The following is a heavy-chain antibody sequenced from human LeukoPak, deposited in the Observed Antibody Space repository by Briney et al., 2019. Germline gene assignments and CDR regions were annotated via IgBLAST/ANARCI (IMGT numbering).Heavy chain of an antibody. CDR3: ARGFNYGYYLD. D-gene: IGHD5-18*01. CDR2: IYSGGTT. J-gene: IGHJ4*02. CDR1: GFTASTNY. V-gene: IGHV3-53*01. Sequence: GGSLRLSCAASGFTASTNYMSWVRQAPGSGLGWVSVIYSGGTTYYADSVKGRFTISRDNSKNTLYLQMNSLRAEDTAVYYCARGFNYGYYLDWGQGTLVTVSS.